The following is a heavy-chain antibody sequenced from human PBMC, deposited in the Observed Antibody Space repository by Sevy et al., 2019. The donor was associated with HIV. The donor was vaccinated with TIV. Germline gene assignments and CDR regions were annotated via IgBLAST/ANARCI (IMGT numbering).Heavy chain of an antibody. CDR1: GYTFTGYY. CDR3: ASFYGSGSYFAFDI. V-gene: IGHV1-2*02. D-gene: IGHD3-10*01. Sequence: ASVKVSCKASGYTFTGYYMHWVRQAPGQGLEWMGWINPNSGGTNYAQKFQGRVTMTRDTSISTAYMELSRLRSDDTAVYYWASFYGSGSYFAFDIWGHGTMVTVSS. J-gene: IGHJ3*02. CDR2: INPNSGGT.